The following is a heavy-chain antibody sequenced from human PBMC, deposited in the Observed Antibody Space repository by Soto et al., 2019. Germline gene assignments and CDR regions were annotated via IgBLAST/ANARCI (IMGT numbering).Heavy chain of an antibody. Sequence: PSETLSLTCTVSGGSISSGGYYWSWIRQHPGKGLEWIGYIYYSGSTYYNPSLKSRVTISVDTSKNQFSLKLSSVTAADTAVYYCAREPLPVWGYYYGMDVWGQGTTVTVSS. D-gene: IGHD3-16*01. CDR2: IYYSGST. V-gene: IGHV4-31*03. CDR1: GGSISSGGYY. CDR3: AREPLPVWGYYYGMDV. J-gene: IGHJ6*02.